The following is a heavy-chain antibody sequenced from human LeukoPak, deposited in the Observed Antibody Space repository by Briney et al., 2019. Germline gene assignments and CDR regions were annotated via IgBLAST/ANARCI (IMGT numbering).Heavy chain of an antibody. CDR3: ARLVIP. D-gene: IGHD3-10*01. CDR1: GGSISSGSYY. V-gene: IGHV4-61*02. Sequence: SETLSLTCTVSGGSISSGSYYWSWIRQPAGKGLEWIGRIYTSGSTNYNPSLKSRVTISVDTSKNQFSLKLSSVTAADTAVYSCARLVIPWGQGILVTVSS. CDR2: IYTSGST. J-gene: IGHJ5*02.